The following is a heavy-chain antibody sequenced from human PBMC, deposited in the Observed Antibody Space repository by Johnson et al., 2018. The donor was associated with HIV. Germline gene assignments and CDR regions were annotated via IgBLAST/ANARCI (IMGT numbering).Heavy chain of an antibody. CDR2: IRSKAYGGTT. D-gene: IGHD2-21*02. CDR3: TGGRDLRAFDI. J-gene: IGHJ3*02. CDR1: GFTFGDYA. V-gene: IGHV3-49*03. Sequence: VQLVESGGGVARPGGSLRLSCTTSGFTFGDYAISWFRLAPGKGLEWVGFIRSKAYGGTTEYAASVKGRFTISRDDSQNIANLQMKSLKTEDTAMYYCTGGRDLRAFDIWGQGTMVTVSS.